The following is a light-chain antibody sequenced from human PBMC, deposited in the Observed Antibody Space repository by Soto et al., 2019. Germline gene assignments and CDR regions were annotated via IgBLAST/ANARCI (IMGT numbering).Light chain of an antibody. V-gene: IGLV2-23*01. CDR3: CSYAGSSTGV. CDR1: SSDVGSYNL. Sequence: QSALTQPASVSGSPGQSITISCTGTSSDVGSYNLVSWYQQHPGKAPKLMIYEGSTRPSGVSNRFAGSKSGNTASLTISGLQAEHEADYYCCSYAGSSTGVFGGGTKLTVL. CDR2: EGS. J-gene: IGLJ2*01.